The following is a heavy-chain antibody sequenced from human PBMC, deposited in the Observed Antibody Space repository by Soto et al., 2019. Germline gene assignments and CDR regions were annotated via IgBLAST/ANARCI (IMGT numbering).Heavy chain of an antibody. D-gene: IGHD3-16*01. Sequence: QVHLVESGGGVVQPGTSLRLSCVGSGFTFRSYVIHWVRQAPGKGLEWVALTSYDGSNKYYDDSVKGRFTISRDNSRNTVDLQMDSLGLEDTGFYFCAGWGTTGGLGVWGQGTLVSVSS. V-gene: IGHV3-30*19. CDR1: GFTFRSYV. CDR3: AGWGTTGGLGV. J-gene: IGHJ4*02. CDR2: TSYDGSNK.